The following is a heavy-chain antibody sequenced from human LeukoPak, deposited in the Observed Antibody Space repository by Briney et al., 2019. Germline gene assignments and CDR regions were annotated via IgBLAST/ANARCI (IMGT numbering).Heavy chain of an antibody. CDR3: ARGGLDYDILTGYQYYYYYYMDV. Sequence: SQTLSLTCAISGDSVYSNSAAWNWIRQSPSRGLEWLGRTYYRSNLYNDYAVSVKSRITINPDTSKNQFSLQLNSVTPEDTAVYYCARGGLDYDILTGYQYYYYYYMDVWGKGTTVTISS. D-gene: IGHD3-9*01. CDR2: TYYRSNLYN. V-gene: IGHV6-1*01. J-gene: IGHJ6*03. CDR1: GDSVYSNSAA.